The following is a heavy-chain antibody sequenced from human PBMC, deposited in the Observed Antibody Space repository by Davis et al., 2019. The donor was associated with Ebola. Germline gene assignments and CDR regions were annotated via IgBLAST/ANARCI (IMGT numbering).Heavy chain of an antibody. CDR3: GRCEENPDTTMVSCFDY. J-gene: IGHJ4*02. D-gene: IGHD5-18*01. CDR2: INTNTGNP. V-gene: IGHV7-4-1*02. Sequence: ASVKVSCKASGYTFTSYAMNWVRQAPGQGLERMGWINTNTGNPTYAQGFTGRFVFSLHTSVSTAYLQISSLKAEDTAVYYCGRCEENPDTTMVSCFDYWGQGTLVTVSS. CDR1: GYTFTSYA.